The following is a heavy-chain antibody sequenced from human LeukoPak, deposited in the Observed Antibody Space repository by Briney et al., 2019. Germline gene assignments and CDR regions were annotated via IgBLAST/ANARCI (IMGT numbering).Heavy chain of an antibody. V-gene: IGHV4-4*09. CDR3: ARHPRASDPFDI. CDR1: GGSMSSYY. CDR2: IYSSEST. J-gene: IGHJ3*02. Sequence: PSETLSLTCTVSGGSMSSYYWSWTRQPPGKGLEWIGYIYSSESTNYNPSLKSRVAISEDTSKNQFSLKLTSVTAADTAMYYCARHPRASDPFDIWGQGTIVTVSS.